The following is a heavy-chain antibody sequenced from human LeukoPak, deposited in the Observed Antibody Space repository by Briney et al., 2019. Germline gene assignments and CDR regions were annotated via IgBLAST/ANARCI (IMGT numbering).Heavy chain of an antibody. CDR1: GFTFSSYS. J-gene: IGHJ6*03. D-gene: IGHD6-6*01. V-gene: IGHV3-9*01. Sequence: QAGGSLGLSCAASGFTFSSYSMNWIRRAPGKGLEWVSGISWNSGSIGYADSVKGRFTISRDNAKNSLYLQMNSLRAEDTAVYYCAKSRPFEYSSSTGDPARPRDYYYMDVWGKGTTVTVSS. CDR2: ISWNSGSI. CDR3: AKSRPFEYSSSTGDPARPRDYYYMDV.